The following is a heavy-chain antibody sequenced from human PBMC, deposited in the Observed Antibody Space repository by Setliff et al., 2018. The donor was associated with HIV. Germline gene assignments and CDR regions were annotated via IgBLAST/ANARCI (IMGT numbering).Heavy chain of an antibody. CDR1: GYTLTELS. CDR2: FDPEDGEI. CDR3: AAVRLSHLGYCRSATCYPDY. V-gene: IGHV1-24*01. J-gene: IGHJ4*02. D-gene: IGHD2-15*01. Sequence: ASVKVSCKASGYTLTELSMHWVRQAPGKGLVWMGGFDPEDGEIIYAQKFQGRVTMIEDTSTDTAYMELSSLRSEDTAVYYCAAVRLSHLGYCRSATCYPDYWGQGTLVTVSS.